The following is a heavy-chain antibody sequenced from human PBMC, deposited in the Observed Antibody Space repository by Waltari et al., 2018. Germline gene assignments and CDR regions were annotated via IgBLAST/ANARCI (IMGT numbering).Heavy chain of an antibody. CDR2: IGSSGANT. D-gene: IGHD3-9*01. CDR3: VKDRPDWPFDY. CDR1: GFTFSSFS. J-gene: IGHJ4*02. V-gene: IGHV3-23*01. Sequence: EVQLLESGGGLVQPGGSLRLSCPASGFTFSSFSMSWVRQAPGKGLEWVSSIGSSGANTYYANSVKGRFTVSRDNSKNTVYLQINSLRAEDTATYYCVKDRPDWPFDYWGQGTLVTVSS.